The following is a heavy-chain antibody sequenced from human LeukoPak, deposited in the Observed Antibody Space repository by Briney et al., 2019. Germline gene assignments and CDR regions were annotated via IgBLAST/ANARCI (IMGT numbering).Heavy chain of an antibody. V-gene: IGHV3-30-3*01. J-gene: IGHJ4*02. CDR2: ISYDGNNK. Sequence: RSGGSLRLSCAASGFTSSSYAMHWVRQAPAKGLEWVAVISYDGNNKFYADSVPGRFTISRDNSKNTLNLQMNSLRPEDTAVYYCARRSSAWYFLDYWGQGTLVTVSS. CDR3: ARRSSAWYFLDY. CDR1: GFTSSSYA. D-gene: IGHD6-19*01.